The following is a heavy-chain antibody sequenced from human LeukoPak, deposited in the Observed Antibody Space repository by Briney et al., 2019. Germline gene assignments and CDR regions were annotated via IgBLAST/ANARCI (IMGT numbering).Heavy chain of an antibody. J-gene: IGHJ4*02. D-gene: IGHD7-27*01. CDR1: GFTFSTYG. Sequence: PGGSLRLSCAASGFTFSTYGMHWVRQAPGKGLEWVSVISSGGSTSYADSVKGRCTISRDNSKNTVYLQMNSLRAEDTAIYYCARDWGYWGQGILVTVSS. V-gene: IGHV3-23*01. CDR2: ISSGGST. CDR3: ARDWGY.